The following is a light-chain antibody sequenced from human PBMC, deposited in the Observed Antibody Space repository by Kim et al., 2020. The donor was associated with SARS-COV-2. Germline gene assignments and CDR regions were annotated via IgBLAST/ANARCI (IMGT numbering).Light chain of an antibody. J-gene: IGKJ4*01. CDR1: QKIKNY. CDR3: QQSHSTLT. Sequence: SASVGDTVTITCRASQKIKNYLNWYQHKAGQAPKLLIYAASSLQSGVPSRFSGSGSGTDFTLTISGLQPEDFATYYCQQSHSTLTFGGGTKVEIK. CDR2: AAS. V-gene: IGKV1-39*01.